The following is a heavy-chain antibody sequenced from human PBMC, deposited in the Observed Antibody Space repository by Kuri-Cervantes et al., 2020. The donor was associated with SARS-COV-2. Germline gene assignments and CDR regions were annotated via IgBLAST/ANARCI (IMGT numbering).Heavy chain of an antibody. J-gene: IGHJ4*02. D-gene: IGHD1-1*01. CDR3: ARELEHFDY. CDR2: ISSSSSTI. CDR1: GFTFSNYA. Sequence: GESLKISCAASGFTFSNYAMTWVRQAPGKGLEWVSYISSSSSTIYYADSVKGRFTISRDNAKNSLCLQMNSLGAEDTAVYYCARELEHFDYWGQGTLVTVSS. V-gene: IGHV3-48*01.